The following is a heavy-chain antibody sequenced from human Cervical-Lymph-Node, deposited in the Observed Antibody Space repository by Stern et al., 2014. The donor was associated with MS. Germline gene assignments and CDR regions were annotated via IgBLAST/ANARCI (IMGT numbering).Heavy chain of an antibody. D-gene: IGHD2-21*01. J-gene: IGHJ4*02. Sequence: QAQLGQSGAEVAKPGSSVQVSCRASAGTFSYHPINWVRQAPGQGLEWMGSVLALVRTTNYAQKCQGRVTRTADESTSTAYMEMGSLRFEDTAVYFCTREHSECSGGYCFSDWGQGTLVTVAS. V-gene: IGHV1-69*18. CDR3: TREHSECSGGYCFSD. CDR2: VLALVRTT. CDR1: AGTFSYHP.